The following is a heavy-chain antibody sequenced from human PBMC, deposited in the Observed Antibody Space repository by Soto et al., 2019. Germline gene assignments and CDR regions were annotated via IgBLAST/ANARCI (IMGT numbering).Heavy chain of an antibody. J-gene: IGHJ3*01. CDR2: ISHSGTS. CDR1: GGSISSSHW. CDR3: ARVVLTITRGAFDA. Sequence: QVQLQESGPGLVKPSGTLSLTCAVSGGSISSSHWWTWVRQSPGTGLEYIGEISHSGTSNSNPSLKRRVTLSVDKSKNHFSLTLTSVTAADTAVYYCARVVLTITRGAFDAWGQGTLVIVSS. D-gene: IGHD3-9*01. V-gene: IGHV4-4*02.